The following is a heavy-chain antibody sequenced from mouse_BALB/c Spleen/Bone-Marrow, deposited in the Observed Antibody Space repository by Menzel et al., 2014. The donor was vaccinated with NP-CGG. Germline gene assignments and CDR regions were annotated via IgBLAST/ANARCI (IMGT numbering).Heavy chain of an antibody. Sequence: EVMLVESGAELVKPGASVRLSRTASGFNIKDTYMHWVKQRPDQGLEWIGRIDPANGNAKHDPKFQGKAAITADTSSNTTYLQLSSLTSEDTAVYYCAIYFYFDYWGQGTTLTVSS. CDR1: GFNIKDTY. D-gene: IGHD2-3*01. J-gene: IGHJ2*01. V-gene: IGHV14-3*02. CDR2: IDPANGNA. CDR3: AIYFYFDY.